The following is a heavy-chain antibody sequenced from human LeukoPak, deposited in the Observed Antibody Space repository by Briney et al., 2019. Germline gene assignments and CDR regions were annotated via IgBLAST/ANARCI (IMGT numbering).Heavy chain of an antibody. CDR2: IYSGGST. Sequence: GSLRLSCAASGFTVSSNYMSWVRQAPGKGLEWVSVIYSGGSTYYADSVKGRFTISRDNSKNTLYLQMNSLRAEDTAVYYCARGPDPRMGRWFDPWGQGTLVTVSS. CDR3: ARGPDPRMGRWFDP. D-gene: IGHD1-26*01. V-gene: IGHV3-53*01. CDR1: GFTVSSNY. J-gene: IGHJ5*02.